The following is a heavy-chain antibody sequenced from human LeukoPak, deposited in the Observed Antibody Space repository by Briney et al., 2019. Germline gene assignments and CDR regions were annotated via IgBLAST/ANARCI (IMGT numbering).Heavy chain of an antibody. D-gene: IGHD3-22*01. CDR1: GGSISSYY. CDR2: IYYSGST. J-gene: IGHJ4*02. CDR3: ARHNYDSSGYPLHFDY. V-gene: IGHV4-59*08. Sequence: NAWETLSLTCTVSGGSISSYYWSWIRQPPGKGLEWIGYIYYSGSTNYNPSLKSRVTISVDSSKNQFSLKLSSVTAADTAVYYCARHNYDSSGYPLHFDYWGQGTLVTVSS.